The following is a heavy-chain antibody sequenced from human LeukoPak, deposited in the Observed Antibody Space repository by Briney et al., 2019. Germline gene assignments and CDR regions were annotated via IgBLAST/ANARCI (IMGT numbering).Heavy chain of an antibody. CDR1: GFTFSSYA. V-gene: IGHV3-23*01. CDR2: ISGSGGST. J-gene: IGHJ6*02. Sequence: GGSLRLSCAASGFTFSSYAMSWVRQAPGKGLEWVSAISGSGGSTYYADSVKGRFTISRDNSKNTLYLQMNSLRAKDTAVYYCAKEYDSSGYQYYYYYGMDVWGQGTTVTVSS. D-gene: IGHD3-22*01. CDR3: AKEYDSSGYQYYYYYGMDV.